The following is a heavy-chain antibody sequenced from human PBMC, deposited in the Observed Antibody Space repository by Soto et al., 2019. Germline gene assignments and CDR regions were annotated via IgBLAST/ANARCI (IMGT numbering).Heavy chain of an antibody. CDR3: AESGSHNIHGLGV. J-gene: IGHJ6*02. D-gene: IGHD3-10*01. Sequence: QLQLQESGPGLVKPSETLSLTCTVSGGSISSSSYYWGWIRQPPGKGPEWIGSIYHSGSTYYNPSFKSRVXXAXDXXKSRCSLKLNSVIAADTAVYFRAESGSHNIHGLGVWGQGTTVTVSS. CDR2: IYHSGST. V-gene: IGHV4-39*01. CDR1: GGSISSSSYY.